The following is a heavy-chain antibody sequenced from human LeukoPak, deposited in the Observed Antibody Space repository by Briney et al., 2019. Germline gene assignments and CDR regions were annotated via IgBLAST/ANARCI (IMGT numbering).Heavy chain of an antibody. D-gene: IGHD5-18*01. V-gene: IGHV4-59*11. CDR1: CGSFSSHW. J-gene: IGHJ6*03. CDR2: INYYGTS. CDR3: ARAPHKFVYDSYGSENYYYYMDV. Sequence: SETLSLTCTLSCGSFSSHWWSWVRLSPGKGLDSIAYINYYGTSNYNPSLNSRVSISVDTSKNQFSLSLSSVTAADTAVYYCARAPHKFVYDSYGSENYYYYMDVWGKGTTVTVSS.